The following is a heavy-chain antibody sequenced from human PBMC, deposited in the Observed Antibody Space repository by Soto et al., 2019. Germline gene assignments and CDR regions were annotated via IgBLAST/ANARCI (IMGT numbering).Heavy chain of an antibody. CDR3: ARGGCSGDYCFDY. CDR1: GGSISSYY. V-gene: IGHV4-4*07. J-gene: IGHJ4*02. Sequence: SETLSLTCTVSGGSISSYYWSWIRQPAGKGLEWIGRINNSGSTSYNPSLSSRVSMSVDTSRNQFSLKLSSVTAADTAMYYCARGGCSGDYCFDYWGQGTLVTVSS. CDR2: INNSGST. D-gene: IGHD4-17*01.